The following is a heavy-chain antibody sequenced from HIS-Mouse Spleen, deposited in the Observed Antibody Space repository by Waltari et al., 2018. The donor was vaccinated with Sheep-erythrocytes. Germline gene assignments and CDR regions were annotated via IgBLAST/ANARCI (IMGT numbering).Heavy chain of an antibody. Sequence: QVQLVQSGAEVKKPGASVKVPCKASGYTSIGHHMHWVRQAPRQGLEWMGWINPNSGGTNYAQKFQGRVTMTRDTSISTAYMELSRLRSDDTAVYYCARGYCSSTSCYGYFQHWGQGTLVTVSS. CDR1: GYTSIGHH. CDR2: INPNSGGT. V-gene: IGHV1-2*02. CDR3: ARGYCSSTSCYGYFQH. J-gene: IGHJ1*01. D-gene: IGHD2-2*01.